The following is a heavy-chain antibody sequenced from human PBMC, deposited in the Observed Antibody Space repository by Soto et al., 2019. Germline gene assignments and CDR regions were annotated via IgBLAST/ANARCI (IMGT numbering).Heavy chain of an antibody. J-gene: IGHJ5*02. V-gene: IGHV1-69*14. CDR1: GGTFSSYA. CDR2: IIPIFGTA. D-gene: IGHD6-13*01. CDR3: ARDVGIKGQGIAAAGTRFEP. Sequence: QVQLVQSGAEVKKPGSSVKVSCKASGGTFSSYAISWVRQAPGQGLEWMGGIIPIFGTANYAQKFQGRVTITAYRSRSAAYMELSSLRSEDTAVYYCARDVGIKGQGIAAAGTRFEPWGEGSLVTVSS.